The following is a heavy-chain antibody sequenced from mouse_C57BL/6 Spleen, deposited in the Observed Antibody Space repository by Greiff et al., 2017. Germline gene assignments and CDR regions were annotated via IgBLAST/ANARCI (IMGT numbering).Heavy chain of an antibody. Sequence: VQLKESGAELVKPGASVKLSCTASGFNIKDYYMHWVKQRTEQGLEWIGRIDPEDGETKYAPKFQGKATITADTSSNPAYLQLSSRTSEDTAVYYCAYYGSSNWYFDVWGTGTTVTVSS. CDR1: GFNIKDYY. CDR3: AYYGSSNWYFDV. J-gene: IGHJ1*03. V-gene: IGHV14-2*01. D-gene: IGHD1-1*01. CDR2: IDPEDGET.